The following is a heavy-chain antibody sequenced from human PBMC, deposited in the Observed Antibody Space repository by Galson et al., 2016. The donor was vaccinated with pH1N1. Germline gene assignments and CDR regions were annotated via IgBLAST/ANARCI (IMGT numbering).Heavy chain of an antibody. CDR1: GYSFTAYY. D-gene: IGHD2-15*01. Sequence: SVKVSCKASGYSFTAYYIHWLRQAPGQGPEWLGWINPNSRDTNSAQKYAQRFQDRVTMTRDTSISTAYMELTGLTSDDTAVYFCARDSCTGGSCYFVPDYWGQGTLVTVSS. V-gene: IGHV1-2*02. CDR2: INPNSRDT. J-gene: IGHJ4*02. CDR3: ARDSCTGGSCYFVPDY.